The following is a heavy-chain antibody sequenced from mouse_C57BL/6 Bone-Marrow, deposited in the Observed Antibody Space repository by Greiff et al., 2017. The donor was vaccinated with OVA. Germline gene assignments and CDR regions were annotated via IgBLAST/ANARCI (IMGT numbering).Heavy chain of an antibody. Sequence: VQLQQSGAELVRPGTSVKVSCKASGYAFTNYLIEWVKQRPGQGLEWIGVINPGSGGTNYNEKFKGKATLTADKSSSTAYMQLSSLTSEDSAVYFCARWGSSYGGFYYYAMDYWGQGTSVTVSS. D-gene: IGHD1-1*01. J-gene: IGHJ4*01. CDR2: INPGSGGT. V-gene: IGHV1-54*01. CDR3: ARWGSSYGGFYYYAMDY. CDR1: GYAFTNYL.